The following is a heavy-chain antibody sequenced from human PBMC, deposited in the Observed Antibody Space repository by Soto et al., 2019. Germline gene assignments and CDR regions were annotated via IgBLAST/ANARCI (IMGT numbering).Heavy chain of an antibody. CDR1: GYTFTGYY. CDR2: INPNSGGT. Sequence: ASVKVSCKASGYTFTGYYMHWVRQAPGQGLEWMGWINPNSGGTNYAQKFQGWVTMTRDTSISTAYMELSRLRSDDTAVYYCARVSRGYCSSTSCWDAFDIWGQGTMVTVSS. D-gene: IGHD2-2*01. CDR3: ARVSRGYCSSTSCWDAFDI. J-gene: IGHJ3*02. V-gene: IGHV1-2*04.